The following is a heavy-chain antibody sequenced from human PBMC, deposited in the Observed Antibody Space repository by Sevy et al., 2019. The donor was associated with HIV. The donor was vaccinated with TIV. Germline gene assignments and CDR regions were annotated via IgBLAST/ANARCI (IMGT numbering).Heavy chain of an antibody. CDR1: GGSFSGYY. CDR2: INHSGST. D-gene: IGHD6-19*01. V-gene: IGHV4-34*01. CDR3: ARGRGTAVAHNLRTFDY. J-gene: IGHJ4*02. Sequence: SETLSLTCAVYGGSFSGYYWSWIRQPPGKGLEWIGEINHSGSTNYNPSLKRRVTISVDTSKKQYSLKLSSVTAADTAAYYCARGRGTAVAHNLRTFDYWGQGTLVTVSS.